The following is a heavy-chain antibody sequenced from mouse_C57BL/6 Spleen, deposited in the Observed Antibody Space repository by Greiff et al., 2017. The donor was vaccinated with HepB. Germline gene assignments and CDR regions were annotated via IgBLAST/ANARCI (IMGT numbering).Heavy chain of an antibody. Sequence: VQLQQSGAELVRPGASVTLSCKASGYTFTDYDMHWVKQTPVHGLEWIGAIDPETGGTAYNQKFKGKAILTADKSSSTAYMELRSLTSEDSAVYYCTRSGYCYPFAYWGQGTRVTVSA. CDR1: GYTFTDYD. V-gene: IGHV1-15*01. J-gene: IGHJ3*01. CDR2: IDPETGGT. CDR3: TRSGYCYPFAY. D-gene: IGHD3-1*01.